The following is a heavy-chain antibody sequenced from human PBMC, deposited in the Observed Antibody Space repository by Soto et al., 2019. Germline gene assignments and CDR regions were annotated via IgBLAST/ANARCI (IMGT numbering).Heavy chain of an antibody. CDR3: ARDGGVVVAVDAFDV. J-gene: IGHJ3*01. V-gene: IGHV3-20*04. D-gene: IGHD6-19*01. Sequence: EVQLVESGGGVXXXGGSXXLSCAASGFXXXXXGMTXXXQAPGKGLEWVSGITWNGATTGYADSVKGRFTISRDNAKNSLYLQMNSLRVEDTALYYCARDGGVVVAVDAFDVWGQGTMVTVSS. CDR2: ITWNGATT. CDR1: GFXXXXXG.